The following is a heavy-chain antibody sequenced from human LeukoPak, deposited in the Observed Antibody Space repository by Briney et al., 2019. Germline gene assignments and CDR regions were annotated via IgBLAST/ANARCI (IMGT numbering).Heavy chain of an antibody. Sequence: GGSLRLSCAASGFTVSSNYMSWVRQAPGKGLEWVSVIYSGGSTYYADSVKGRFTISRDNSKNTLYLQMNSLRAEDTAVYYCARPDMDYYDSSGYGFDYWGQGTLVTVSS. J-gene: IGHJ4*02. CDR1: GFTVSSNY. CDR2: IYSGGST. V-gene: IGHV3-53*01. D-gene: IGHD3-22*01. CDR3: ARPDMDYYDSSGYGFDY.